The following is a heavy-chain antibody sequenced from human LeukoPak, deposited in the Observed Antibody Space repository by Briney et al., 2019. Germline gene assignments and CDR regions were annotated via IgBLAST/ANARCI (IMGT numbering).Heavy chain of an antibody. CDR3: ARDRTPDYYGSGSYFDY. D-gene: IGHD3-10*01. J-gene: IGHJ4*02. CDR2: IYYSGST. CDR1: GGSISSSSYY. V-gene: IGHV4-39*02. Sequence: SETLSLTCTVSGGSISSSSYYWGWIRQPPGKGLEWIGSIYYSGSTYYNPTLKSRVTISVDTSKNQFSLKLSSVTAADTAVYYCARDRTPDYYGSGSYFDYWGQGTLVTVSS.